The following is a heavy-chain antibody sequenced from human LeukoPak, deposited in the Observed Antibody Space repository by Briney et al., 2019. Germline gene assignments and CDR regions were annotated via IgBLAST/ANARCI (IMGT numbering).Heavy chain of an antibody. J-gene: IGHJ4*02. V-gene: IGHV1-2*02. CDR1: GHTFNGYY. D-gene: IGHD3-10*01. CDR3: AIQRPTDVIININVKHALDY. CDR2: MNPNSGDT. Sequence: ASVKVSCKTSGHTFNGYYVHWVRQAPGQGLEWMGWMNPNSGDTRYSQNFQGRVTMTRDTPISTAYMDLSRLRSDDTAVYYCAIQRPTDVIININVKHALDYWGQGTLVTVSS.